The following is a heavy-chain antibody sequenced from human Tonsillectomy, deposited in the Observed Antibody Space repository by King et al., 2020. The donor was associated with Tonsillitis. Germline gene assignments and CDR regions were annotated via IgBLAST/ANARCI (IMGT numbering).Heavy chain of an antibody. CDR2: ISSSGSSL. V-gene: IGHV3-21*01. D-gene: IGHD4-11*01. Sequence: VQLVESWGDLVKPGGSLRLSCAASGFTFSSYNMNWVRQAAGKGLEWVSSISSSGSSLYYADSVKGRFTISRDNAKSSLYLQMNSLRVEDTAVYYCARDRSASYYPPDYWGQGTLVTVSS. CDR3: ARDRSASYYPPDY. CDR1: GFTFSSYN. J-gene: IGHJ4*02.